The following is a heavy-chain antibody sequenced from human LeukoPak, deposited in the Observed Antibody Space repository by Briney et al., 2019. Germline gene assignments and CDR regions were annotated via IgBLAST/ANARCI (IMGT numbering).Heavy chain of an antibody. CDR1: GYTFTGYY. CDR3: ARRSIVVVPAAAPYYYYYMDV. V-gene: IGHV1-2*02. J-gene: IGHJ6*03. CDR2: INPNSGGT. Sequence: ASVKVSCKASGYTFTGYYMHWVRQAPGQGLEWMGWINPNSGGTNYAQKFQGRVTMTRDTSISTAYMELSRLRSDDTAVYYCARRSIVVVPAAAPYYYYYMDVWGKGTTVTISS. D-gene: IGHD2-2*01.